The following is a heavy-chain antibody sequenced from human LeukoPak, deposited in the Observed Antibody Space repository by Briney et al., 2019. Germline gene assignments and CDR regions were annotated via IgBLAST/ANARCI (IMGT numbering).Heavy chain of an antibody. Sequence: GGSLRLSCAASGFIFSDSYMSWVRQAPGKGLEWVSYISGSGDTIYYSDSVKGRFAVSRDNAKNSVYLQMNSLRAEDTAVYYCTRETYYYTSGNWGQEPLVTVS. V-gene: IGHV3-11*01. CDR1: GFIFSDSY. CDR2: ISGSGDTI. D-gene: IGHD3-10*01. CDR3: TRETYYYTSGN. J-gene: IGHJ4*02.